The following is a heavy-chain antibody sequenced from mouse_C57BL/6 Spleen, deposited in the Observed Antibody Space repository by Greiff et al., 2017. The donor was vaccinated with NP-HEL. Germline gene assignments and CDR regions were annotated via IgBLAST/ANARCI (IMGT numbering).Heavy chain of an antibody. CDR1: GYSFTSYY. CDR3: LYGSSYFDY. CDR2: ISPGSGNT. D-gene: IGHD1-1*01. J-gene: IGHJ2*01. Sequence: QVQLQQSGPELVKPGASVKISCKASGYSFTSYYIHWVKQRPGQGLEWIGWISPGSGNTKYNEKFKGKATLTADTSSSTAYMQLSSLTSEDSAVYYCLYGSSYFDYWGQGTTLTVSS. V-gene: IGHV1-66*01.